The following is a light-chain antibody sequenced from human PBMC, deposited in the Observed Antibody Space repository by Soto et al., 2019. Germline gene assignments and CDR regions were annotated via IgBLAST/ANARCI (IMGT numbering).Light chain of an antibody. CDR1: QSVSSN. V-gene: IGKV3-15*01. CDR2: GAS. J-gene: IGKJ3*01. Sequence: EIVMTQSPATLSVSPGERATLSCRASQSVSSNLAWYQQKPCQAPRLLIYGASTRATGIPARFSGSGSGTEFTRTISSLQSEDFAVYYCQQYNNWPPVTFGPGTKVDIQ. CDR3: QQYNNWPPVT.